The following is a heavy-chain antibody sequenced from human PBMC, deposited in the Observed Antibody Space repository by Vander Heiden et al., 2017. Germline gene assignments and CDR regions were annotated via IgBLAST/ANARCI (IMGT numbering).Heavy chain of an antibody. CDR3: AKVLQQRDPRGAFDY. V-gene: IGHV3-21*01. D-gene: IGHD6-13*01. Sequence: EVQLVESGGGLVKPGGSLRLSCAASGFTFSSYSMNWVRQAPGKGLEWVSSISSSSSYIYYADSGKGRFTISRDNAKNSLYMQMNRLRAEETAVYYCAKVLQQRDPRGAFDYWGQGTMVTVCS. J-gene: IGHJ4*02. CDR1: GFTFSSYS. CDR2: ISSSSSYI.